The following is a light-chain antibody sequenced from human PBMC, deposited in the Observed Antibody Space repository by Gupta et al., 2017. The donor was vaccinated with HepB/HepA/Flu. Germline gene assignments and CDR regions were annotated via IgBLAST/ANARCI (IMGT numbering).Light chain of an antibody. CDR3: SSRESSRSHLYVL. CDR2: DKN. Sequence: SELAQDAVVSVALGRTVRMTCQGVSLKSYYASWYQQKPGQAPVLVIYDKNSRPSAIPARSSCSSTGNTASLTITGAQAEDEADDYCSSRESSRSHLYVLFGGGTKLTVL. J-gene: IGLJ2*01. V-gene: IGLV3-19*01. CDR1: SLKSYY.